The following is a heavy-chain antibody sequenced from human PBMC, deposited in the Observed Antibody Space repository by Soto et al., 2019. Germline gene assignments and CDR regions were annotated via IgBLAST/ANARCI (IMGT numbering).Heavy chain of an antibody. J-gene: IGHJ3*02. V-gene: IGHV4-39*01. CDR2: IYYSGST. Sequence: SETLSLTCTVSGGSISRSSYYWGWFRQPPGKGLEWIGSIYYSGSTYYNPSLKSRVTISVDTSKNQFSLKLSSVTAADTAVYYCAKGGSGSYSNAFDIWGQGTMVT. CDR3: AKGGSGSYSNAFDI. CDR1: GGSISRSSYY. D-gene: IGHD3-10*01.